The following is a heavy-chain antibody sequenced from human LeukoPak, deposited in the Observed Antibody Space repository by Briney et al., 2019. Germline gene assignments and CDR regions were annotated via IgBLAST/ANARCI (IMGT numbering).Heavy chain of an antibody. D-gene: IGHD3-22*01. CDR1: GFTFSSYG. V-gene: IGHV3-30*18. J-gene: IGHJ4*02. Sequence: GGSLRLSCAASGFTFSSYGMHWVRQAPGKGLEWVAVISYDGSNKYYADSVKGRFTISRDNSKNTLYLQMNSLRAEDTAVYYCAKAGYYYDSSGADYWGQGTLVTVSS. CDR2: ISYDGSNK. CDR3: AKAGYYYDSSGADY.